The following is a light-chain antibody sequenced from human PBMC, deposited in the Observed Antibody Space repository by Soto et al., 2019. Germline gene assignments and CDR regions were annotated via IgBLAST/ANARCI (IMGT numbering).Light chain of an antibody. CDR1: SSDVGAYNY. CDR2: DVT. Sequence: QSALTQPASVSGPPGQSITISCTGTSSDVGAYNYVSWYQHHPGKAPILVIFDVTNRPSGISHRFSGSKSGNTASLTISVLLAEDEADYYCCSHTGARNSVFGTGTNLTVL. CDR3: CSHTGARNSV. J-gene: IGLJ1*01. V-gene: IGLV2-14*01.